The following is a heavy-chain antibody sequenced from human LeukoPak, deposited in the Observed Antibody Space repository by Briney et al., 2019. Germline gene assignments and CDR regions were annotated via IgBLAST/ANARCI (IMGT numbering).Heavy chain of an antibody. CDR1: GFTFSSYG. CDR3: AKGPIYDILTGYSAPEYFDL. Sequence: GGTLRLSCAASGFTFSSYGTSWVRQAPGKGLEWVSAISGSGGSTYYADSVKGRFTISRDNSKNTLYLQMNSLRAEDTAVYYCAKGPIYDILTGYSAPEYFDLWGRGTLVTVSS. D-gene: IGHD3-9*01. CDR2: ISGSGGST. V-gene: IGHV3-23*01. J-gene: IGHJ2*01.